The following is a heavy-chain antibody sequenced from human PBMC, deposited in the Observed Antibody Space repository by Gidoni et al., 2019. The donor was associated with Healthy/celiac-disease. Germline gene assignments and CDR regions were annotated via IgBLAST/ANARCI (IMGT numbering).Heavy chain of an antibody. D-gene: IGHD1-26*01. Sequence: QVQLVESGGGVVQPGRSLRLSCAASGSTFSSYGMHWVRQAPGKGLEWVAVISYDGSNKYYADSVKGRFTISRDNSKNTLYLQMNSLRAEDTAVYYCAKAYRVGYTKTYFDYWGQGTLVTVSS. CDR2: ISYDGSNK. CDR1: GSTFSSYG. V-gene: IGHV3-30*18. CDR3: AKAYRVGYTKTYFDY. J-gene: IGHJ4*02.